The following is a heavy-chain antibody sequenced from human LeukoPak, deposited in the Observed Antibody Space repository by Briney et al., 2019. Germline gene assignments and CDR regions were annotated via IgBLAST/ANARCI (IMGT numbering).Heavy chain of an antibody. Sequence: GGSLRLSCAASAFTFSSYWMSWVRRAPGKGLEWVANIKQDGREKYYVDSVKGRFTISTDNATNSLYLQMNSLRAEDTPVYYCARVEATFGYSGYEVDYYYYMDVWGKGTTVTVSS. D-gene: IGHD5-12*01. J-gene: IGHJ6*03. CDR2: IKQDGREK. V-gene: IGHV3-7*01. CDR3: ARVEATFGYSGYEVDYYYYMDV. CDR1: AFTFSSYW.